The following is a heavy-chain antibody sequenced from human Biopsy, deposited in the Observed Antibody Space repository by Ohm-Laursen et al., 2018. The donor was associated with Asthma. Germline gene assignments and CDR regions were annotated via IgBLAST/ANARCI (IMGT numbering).Heavy chain of an antibody. V-gene: IGHV3-15*01. CDR1: GFTFSDYY. CDR3: QRGDPFDY. Sequence: SLRLSCAASGFTFSDYYMSWVRQAPGKGLEWVARIKRKIGGETTDYAAPVKGRFSISRDDSKNTLYLQMNSLRIEDTAVYYCQRGDPFDYWGQGTLVTVSS. CDR2: IKRKIGGETT. D-gene: IGHD6-25*01. J-gene: IGHJ4*02.